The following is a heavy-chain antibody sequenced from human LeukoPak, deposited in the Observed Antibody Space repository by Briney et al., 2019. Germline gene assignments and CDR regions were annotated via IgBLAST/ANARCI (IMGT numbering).Heavy chain of an antibody. CDR3: ARPYGSGGSCYRPHYGMDG. D-gene: IGHD2-15*01. CDR1: GYTFTSYD. Sequence: ASETVSCKASGYTFTSYDINWVRQATGQGLEWMGWMNPTSGNTGYAQKFQGRVTITRNTSVSTASMELSRLRSEETVGYYCARPYGSGGSCYRPHYGMDGWGQGTTVTVSS. CDR2: MNPTSGNT. J-gene: IGHJ6*02. V-gene: IGHV1-8*03.